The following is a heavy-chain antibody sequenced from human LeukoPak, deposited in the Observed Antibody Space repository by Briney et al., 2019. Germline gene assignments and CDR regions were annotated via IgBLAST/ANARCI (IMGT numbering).Heavy chain of an antibody. CDR1: GGSFSGYY. V-gene: IGHV4-34*01. Sequence: SETLSLTCAVYGGSFSGYYWSWIRQPPGKGLEWIGEINHSGSTNYNPSLKSRVTISVDTSKNQFSLKLSSVTAADTAVYYCARRRRPRRYGSGDEDYWGQGALVTVSS. D-gene: IGHD3-10*01. J-gene: IGHJ4*02. CDR2: INHSGST. CDR3: ARRRRPRRYGSGDEDY.